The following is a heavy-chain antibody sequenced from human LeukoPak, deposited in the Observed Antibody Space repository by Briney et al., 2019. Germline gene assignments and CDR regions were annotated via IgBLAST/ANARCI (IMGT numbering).Heavy chain of an antibody. CDR1: GFTFSSYG. V-gene: IGHV3-30*18. CDR2: ISYDGVNK. Sequence: PGRSLRLSCAASGFTFSSYGMHWVRQAPGKGLEWVAVISYDGVNKDYAGSVKGRFTISRDNSENTLYLQMNSLRAEDTAVYYCAKRRIDLAAATPFMDVWGQGTTVTVSS. CDR3: AKRRIDLAAATPFMDV. J-gene: IGHJ6*02. D-gene: IGHD6-25*01.